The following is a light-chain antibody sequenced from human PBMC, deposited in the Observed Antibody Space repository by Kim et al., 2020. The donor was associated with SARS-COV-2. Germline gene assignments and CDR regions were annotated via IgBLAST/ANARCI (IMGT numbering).Light chain of an antibody. V-gene: IGKV3-11*01. Sequence: EIVLTQSPPTLSLSPGERATLSCRAGPSVGNFLAWYQQKPDQSPRLVIYDAFNRATGIPDRFRGSGSETDFTLTISSLGPEDFAVYYYQQREEWPLTYCGETKVDI. CDR2: DAF. CDR3: QQREEWPLT. CDR1: PSVGNF. J-gene: IGKJ4*01.